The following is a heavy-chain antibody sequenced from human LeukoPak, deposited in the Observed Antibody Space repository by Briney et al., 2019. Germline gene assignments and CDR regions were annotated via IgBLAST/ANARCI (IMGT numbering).Heavy chain of an antibody. CDR3: ATRFSELLPYYFDY. CDR2: ISAYNGNT. V-gene: IGHV1-18*01. CDR1: GYTFTSYG. J-gene: IGHJ4*02. Sequence: ASVKVSCKASGYTFTSYGISWVRQAPGQGLEWMGWISAYNGNTNYAQKLQGRVTMTTDTSTSTAYMELSSLRSEDTAVYYCATRFSELLPYYFDYWGQGTLVTVSS. D-gene: IGHD1-26*01.